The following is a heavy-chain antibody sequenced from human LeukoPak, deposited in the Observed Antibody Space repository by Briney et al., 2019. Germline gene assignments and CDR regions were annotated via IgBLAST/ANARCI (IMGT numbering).Heavy chain of an antibody. J-gene: IGHJ4*02. D-gene: IGHD2-15*01. Sequence: ASVKVSCRASGYTFTSYGISWVRQAPGQGLEWMGWISAYNGNTNYAQKLQGRVTMTTDTSTSTAYMELRSLRSDDTAVYYCARDLTYCSGGSCYYGYWGQGTLVTVSS. V-gene: IGHV1-18*01. CDR1: GYTFTSYG. CDR2: ISAYNGNT. CDR3: ARDLTYCSGGSCYYGY.